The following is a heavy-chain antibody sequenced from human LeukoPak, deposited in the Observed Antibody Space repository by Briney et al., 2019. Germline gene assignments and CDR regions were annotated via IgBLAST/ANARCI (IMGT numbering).Heavy chain of an antibody. Sequence: GGSLRLSCAASGFTFSSYAMHWVRQAPGKGLEWVAVISYDGSNKYYADSVKGRFTISRDNSKNTLYLQMNSLRAEDTAVYYCARDSAVADFDYWGQGTLVTVSS. J-gene: IGHJ4*02. D-gene: IGHD6-19*01. CDR2: ISYDGSNK. CDR3: ARDSAVADFDY. V-gene: IGHV3-30*04. CDR1: GFTFSSYA.